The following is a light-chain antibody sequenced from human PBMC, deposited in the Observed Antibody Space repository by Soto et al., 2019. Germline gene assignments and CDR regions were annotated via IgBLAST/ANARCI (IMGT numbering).Light chain of an antibody. CDR3: QQYNSYPLT. V-gene: IGKV1-39*01. Sequence: IQMPQSPSSLSASVGDRVTITCRASQNIIFYLNWYQQKPGEAPKLLIYAASNLQSGVPSRFSGSGSGTEFTLTISSLQPDDFATYYCQQYNSYPLTFGGGTKVDIK. J-gene: IGKJ4*01. CDR1: QNIIFY. CDR2: AAS.